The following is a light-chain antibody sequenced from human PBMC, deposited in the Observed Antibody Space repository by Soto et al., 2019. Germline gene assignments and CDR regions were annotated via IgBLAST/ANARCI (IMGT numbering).Light chain of an antibody. CDR1: QSLSSNY. CDR3: QQYGTSPRA. Sequence: IVLTQSPGTLSFSPGERLTLSCRTSQSLSSNYLAWYQQKPGQAPRLLIYGASSRATGIPDRFSGSGSGTDFTLTISRLEPEDFAVYYCQQYGTSPRAFGQGTKVDIK. CDR2: GAS. J-gene: IGKJ1*01. V-gene: IGKV3-20*01.